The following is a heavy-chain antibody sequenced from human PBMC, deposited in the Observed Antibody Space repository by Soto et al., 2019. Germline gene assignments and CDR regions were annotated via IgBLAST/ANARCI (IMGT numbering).Heavy chain of an antibody. D-gene: IGHD2-2*02. Sequence: GSGPTLVNPTQTLTLTCTLSGFSLCTSGMCVSWIRQPPGKALEWLALIDWDDDKYYSTSLKTRLTISKDTSKNQVVLTMTNMDPVDTATYYCARSAGVVVPAAITVYGMDVWGQGTTVTVSS. CDR2: IDWDDDK. CDR1: GFSLCTSGMC. J-gene: IGHJ6*02. V-gene: IGHV2-70*01. CDR3: ARSAGVVVPAAITVYGMDV.